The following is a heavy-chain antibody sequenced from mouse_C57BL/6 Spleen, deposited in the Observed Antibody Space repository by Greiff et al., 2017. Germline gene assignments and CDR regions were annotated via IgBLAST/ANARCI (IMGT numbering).Heavy chain of an antibody. D-gene: IGHD1-1*01. Sequence: QVQLQQPGAELVRPGTSVKLSCKASGYTFTSYWMHWVKQRPGQGLEWIGVIDPSDSYTNYNQKFKGKATLTVDTSSSTAYMQLSSLTSEDSAVYYCARGLRSAHWYVDVWGTGTTVTVSS. V-gene: IGHV1-59*01. CDR1: GYTFTSYW. J-gene: IGHJ1*03. CDR2: IDPSDSYT. CDR3: ARGLRSAHWYVDV.